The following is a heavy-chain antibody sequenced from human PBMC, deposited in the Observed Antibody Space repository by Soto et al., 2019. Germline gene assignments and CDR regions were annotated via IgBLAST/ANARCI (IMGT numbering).Heavy chain of an antibody. Sequence: PGVSLRLSCAASGFTFSSYDMHWVRQATGKGLEWVSAIGTAGDTYYPGSVKGRFTISRENAKNSLYLQMNSLRAGDTAVYYCARATPYSGSYYGRVPVYGMDVWGQGTTVTVPS. CDR1: GFTFSSYD. CDR3: ARATPYSGSYYGRVPVYGMDV. CDR2: IGTAGDT. V-gene: IGHV3-13*01. J-gene: IGHJ6*02. D-gene: IGHD1-26*01.